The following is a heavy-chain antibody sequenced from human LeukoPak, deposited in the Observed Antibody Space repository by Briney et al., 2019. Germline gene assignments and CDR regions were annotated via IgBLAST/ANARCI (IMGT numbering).Heavy chain of an antibody. J-gene: IGHJ5*02. V-gene: IGHV1-18*01. Sequence: ASVKVSCKASGYTFTSYGISWVRQAPGQGLEWMGWISAYNGNTNYAQKLQGRVTMTTDTSTSTAYMELRSLRSDDTAVYYCARVLAAAAGSNWFDPWGQGTLVTVSS. CDR3: ARVLAAAAGSNWFDP. CDR2: ISAYNGNT. D-gene: IGHD6-13*01. CDR1: GYTFTSYG.